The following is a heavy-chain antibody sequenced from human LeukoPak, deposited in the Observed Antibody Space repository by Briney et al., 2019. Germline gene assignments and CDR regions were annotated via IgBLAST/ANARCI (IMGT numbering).Heavy chain of an antibody. V-gene: IGHV4-59*12. J-gene: IGHJ5*02. CDR1: GGSISSYY. Sequence: SETLSLTCTVSGGSISSYYWSWIRQPPGKGLEWIGYIYYSGSTNYNPSLKSRVTISVDKSKNQFSLKLSSVTAADTAVYYCARVEELLWFGELFNWFDPWGQGTLVTVSS. CDR3: ARVEELLWFGELFNWFDP. CDR2: IYYSGST. D-gene: IGHD3-10*01.